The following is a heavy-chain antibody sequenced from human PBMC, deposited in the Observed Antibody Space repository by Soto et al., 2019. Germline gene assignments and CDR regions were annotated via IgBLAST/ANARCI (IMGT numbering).Heavy chain of an antibody. D-gene: IGHD6-6*01. Sequence: SETLSLTCAVYGGSFSGYYWSWIRQPPGKGLEWIGEINHSGSTNYNPSLKSRVTISVDTSKNQFSLKLSSVTAADTAVYYCARSIAARWGQGTLVTVSS. CDR2: INHSGST. CDR1: GGSFSGYY. CDR3: ARSIAAR. J-gene: IGHJ4*02. V-gene: IGHV4-34*01.